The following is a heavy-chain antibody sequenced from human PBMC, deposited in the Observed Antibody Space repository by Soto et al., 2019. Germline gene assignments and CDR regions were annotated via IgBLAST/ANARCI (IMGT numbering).Heavy chain of an antibody. V-gene: IGHV3-23*01. J-gene: IGHJ4*02. CDR1: GFTFDDHA. D-gene: IGHD1-1*01. CDR2: ISGSGGST. CDR3: AKGRTGTPFDY. Sequence: GGSLRLSCIASGFTFDDHAMSWVRQAPGKGLEWVSAISGSGGSTYYADSVKGRFTISRDNSKNTLYLQMNSLRAEDTAVYYCAKGRTGTPFDYWGQGTLVTVSS.